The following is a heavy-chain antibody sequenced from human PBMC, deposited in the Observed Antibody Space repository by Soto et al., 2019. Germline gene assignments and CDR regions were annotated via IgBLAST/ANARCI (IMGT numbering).Heavy chain of an antibody. Sequence: SVKVSCNSSGGTFSRHAINWVRQAPGQGLEWMGGIIPWFGTTNYAQKFKGRLTITADESTNTTYMELSSLKSEDAAVYYCARASIHGSSWYFWFDPWGQGTLVTVS. J-gene: IGHJ5*02. CDR1: GGTFSRHA. V-gene: IGHV1-69*13. D-gene: IGHD6-13*01. CDR2: IIPWFGTT. CDR3: ARASIHGSSWYFWFDP.